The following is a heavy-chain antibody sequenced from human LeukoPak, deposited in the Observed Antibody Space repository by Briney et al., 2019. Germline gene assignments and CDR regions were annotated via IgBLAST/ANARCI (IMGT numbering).Heavy chain of an antibody. D-gene: IGHD2-15*01. Sequence: PSQTLSLTCTVSGGSISSGGYYWSWSRQHPGKGLEWIGYIYYSGSTYYNPSLKSRVTISVDTSKNQFSLKLSSVTAADTAVYYCAREGVGAFDIWGQGTMVTVSS. V-gene: IGHV4-31*03. CDR3: AREGVGAFDI. CDR1: GGSISSGGYY. CDR2: IYYSGST. J-gene: IGHJ3*02.